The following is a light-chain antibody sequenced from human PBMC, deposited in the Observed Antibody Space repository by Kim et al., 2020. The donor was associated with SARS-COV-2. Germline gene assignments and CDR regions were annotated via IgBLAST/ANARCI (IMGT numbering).Light chain of an antibody. V-gene: IGLV2-14*03. Sequence: QSALTQPASVSGSLGQSITISCTGTSSDVGGYNFVSWYQQHPGKAPKLMIYDVSNRPSGISNRFSGSKSGNTASLTISGLQAEDEADYYCSSYTGSSTLVFGTGTKVTVL. CDR2: DVS. J-gene: IGLJ1*01. CDR3: SSYTGSSTLV. CDR1: SSDVGGYNF.